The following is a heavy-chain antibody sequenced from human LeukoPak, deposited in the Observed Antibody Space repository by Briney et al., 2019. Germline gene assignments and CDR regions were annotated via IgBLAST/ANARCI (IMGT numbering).Heavy chain of an antibody. J-gene: IGHJ5*02. V-gene: IGHV3-48*03. Sequence: GGSLRLSWAAAGFTFSNYEMNWVRQAPGKGLEWVSYISSSGSTIYYADSVKGRFTISRDNAKNSLYLQMNSLRAEDTAVYYCARDLGQYYDTSDNWFDPWGQGTLVTVSS. CDR2: ISSSGSTI. CDR3: ARDLGQYYDTSDNWFDP. CDR1: GFTFSNYE. D-gene: IGHD3-22*01.